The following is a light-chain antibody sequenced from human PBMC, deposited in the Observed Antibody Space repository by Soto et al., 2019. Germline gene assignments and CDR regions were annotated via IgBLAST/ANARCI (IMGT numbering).Light chain of an antibody. V-gene: IGKV3-20*01. CDR1: QSVSSSY. CDR3: QQYGSSSPT. J-gene: IGKJ4*01. Sequence: EIVLTQSPGTLSLSPGERATLSCRASQSVSSSYLAWYQQKPGQAPRLRIYGASSRATGIPDRFSGSGSGTDFTLTISRLEPEDFAVYYCQQYGSSSPTFGGGTKVEIK. CDR2: GAS.